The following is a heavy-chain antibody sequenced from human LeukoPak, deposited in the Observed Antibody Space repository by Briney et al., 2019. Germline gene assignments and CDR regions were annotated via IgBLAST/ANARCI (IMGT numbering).Heavy chain of an antibody. CDR1: GGSFSGYY. CDR2: INHSGST. J-gene: IGHJ4*02. Sequence: KPSETLSLTCAVYGGSFSGYYWSWIRQPPGKGLEWIGEINHSGSTNYNPSLKSRVTISVDTSKNQFSLKLSSVTAADTAVYYCARRHDILTGYYKGGRLFDYWGQGTLVTVSS. D-gene: IGHD3-9*01. CDR3: ARRHDILTGYYKGGRLFDY. V-gene: IGHV4-34*01.